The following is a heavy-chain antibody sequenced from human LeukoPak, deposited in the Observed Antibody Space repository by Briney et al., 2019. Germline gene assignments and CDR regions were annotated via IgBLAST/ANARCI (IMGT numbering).Heavy chain of an antibody. CDR1: GYSISSGYY. Sequence: SETLSLTCTVSGYSISSGYYWGWIRQPPGKGLEWIGSIYHSGSTYYNPSLKSRVTISVDTSKNQFSLKLSSVTAADTAVYYCARGRSGGTYWLLGPRHFDYWGQGTLVTVSS. J-gene: IGHJ4*02. CDR2: IYHSGST. CDR3: ARGRSGGTYWLLGPRHFDY. V-gene: IGHV4-38-2*02. D-gene: IGHD2-21*01.